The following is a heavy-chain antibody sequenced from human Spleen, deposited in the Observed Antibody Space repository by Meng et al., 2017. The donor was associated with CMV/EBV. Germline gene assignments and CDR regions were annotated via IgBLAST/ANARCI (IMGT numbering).Heavy chain of an antibody. D-gene: IGHD1-26*01. J-gene: IGHJ4*02. V-gene: IGHV3-9*01. Sequence: SLKISCAASGFTFDDYAMHWVRQVPGKGLEWVSGINWNSDSLDYADSVKGRFTISRDNAKNSLYLQMNSLKPEDSAVYYCAGGSTADIVGAMSWGQGTLVTVSS. CDR1: GFTFDDYA. CDR3: AGGSTADIVGAMS. CDR2: INWNSDSL.